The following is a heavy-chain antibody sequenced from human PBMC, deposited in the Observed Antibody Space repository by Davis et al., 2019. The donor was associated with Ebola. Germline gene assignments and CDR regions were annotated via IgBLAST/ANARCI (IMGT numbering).Heavy chain of an antibody. V-gene: IGHV4-30-2*01. CDR1: GGSVSSGDYT. Sequence: SETLSLTCGVPGGSVSSGDYTWSWIRQPPGKGLEWIGYISLSGRTYYNPSLESRVTMSVDRSENQFSLKLSSVTAADTAVYYCARERGYAFDIWGQGTMVTVSS. J-gene: IGHJ3*02. CDR2: ISLSGRT. CDR3: ARERGYAFDI. D-gene: IGHD3-10*01.